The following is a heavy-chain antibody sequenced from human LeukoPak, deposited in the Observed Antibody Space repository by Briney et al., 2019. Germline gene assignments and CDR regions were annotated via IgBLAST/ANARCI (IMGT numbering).Heavy chain of an antibody. Sequence: GGSLRLSCTASGFSFGDYAVGWVRQAPGEGLEWVAFIRSKARGGTTHYAASVQGRFTISRDDSKSIAYLQMNSLQTEDTAVYYCTRDPTYYDILTTYYRDYYYYYMDVWGKGTTVTVSS. D-gene: IGHD3-9*01. J-gene: IGHJ6*03. CDR2: IRSKARGGTT. V-gene: IGHV3-49*04. CDR3: TRDPTYYDILTTYYRDYYYYYMDV. CDR1: GFSFGDYA.